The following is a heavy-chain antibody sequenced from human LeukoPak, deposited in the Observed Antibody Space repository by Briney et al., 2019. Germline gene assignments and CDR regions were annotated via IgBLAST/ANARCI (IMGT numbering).Heavy chain of an antibody. CDR2: ITDSGST. D-gene: IGHD3-3*02. Sequence: PSETLSLTCAVYGESFRGYYWCWIRHSPGMRLEWIGEITDSGSTDYSPSLKSRVTISLDTSMNQFSLKLRSVTAADTAVYYCARGSFMETSFRFYDYGMDVWGKGTTVTVSS. CDR1: GESFRGYY. J-gene: IGHJ6*04. V-gene: IGHV4-34*01. CDR3: ARGSFMETSFRFYDYGMDV.